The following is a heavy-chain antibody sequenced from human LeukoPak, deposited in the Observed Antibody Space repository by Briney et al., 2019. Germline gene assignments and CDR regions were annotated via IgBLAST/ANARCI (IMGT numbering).Heavy chain of an antibody. CDR2: IYSGGST. CDR3: ARDAPYDSGGSYFDY. CDR1: GFTFSNAW. D-gene: IGHD3-22*01. Sequence: GGSLRLSCAASGFTFSNAWMSWVRQAPGKGLEWVSVIYSGGSTYYADSVEGRFTISRGNSKNTLYLQMNSLRAEDTAVYYCARDAPYDSGGSYFDYWGQGTLVTVSS. V-gene: IGHV3-53*01. J-gene: IGHJ4*02.